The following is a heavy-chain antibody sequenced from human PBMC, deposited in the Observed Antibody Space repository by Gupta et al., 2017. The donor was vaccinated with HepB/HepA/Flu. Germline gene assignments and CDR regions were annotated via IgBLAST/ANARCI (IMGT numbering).Heavy chain of an antibody. Sequence: QVQLVQSGAEVKKPGASVKVSCKASGYTFTSYELSWVRQATGQGLEWMGWMNPNIGNTGYAQKFQGRVTITRNTSISTAYMELSSLRSEDTAVYYCARGSSGSYYYYYYLDVWGKGTTVTVSS. CDR1: GYTFTSYE. CDR3: ARGSSGSYYYYYYLDV. D-gene: IGHD1-26*01. V-gene: IGHV1-8*03. J-gene: IGHJ6*03. CDR2: MNPNIGNT.